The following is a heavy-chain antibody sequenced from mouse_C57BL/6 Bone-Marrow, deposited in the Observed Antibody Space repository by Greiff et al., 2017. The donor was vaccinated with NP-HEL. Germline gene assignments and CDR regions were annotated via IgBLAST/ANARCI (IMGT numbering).Heavy chain of an antibody. CDR3: ARRGEYYGSSVSYWYFDV. D-gene: IGHD1-1*01. CDR1: GFNIKDYY. V-gene: IGHV14-2*01. CDR2: IVPEVGET. J-gene: IGHJ1*03. Sequence: EVQLQQSGAELVKLGASVKLSCTASGFNIKDYYMHWVKKRTEQGLERIGRIVPEVGETKSAPKFQGKATLPADSSSNPAYLRLSSLTSEDTAVYDCARRGEYYGSSVSYWYFDVWGTGTTVTVSS.